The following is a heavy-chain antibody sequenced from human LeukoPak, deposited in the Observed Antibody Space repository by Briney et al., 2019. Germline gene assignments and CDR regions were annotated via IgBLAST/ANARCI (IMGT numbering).Heavy chain of an antibody. V-gene: IGHV3-15*01. CDR3: TTSLYSYNDD. CDR1: GSPLTNLW. CDR2: IKSGSEGATA. J-gene: IGHJ4*02. D-gene: IGHD1-1*01. Sequence: GGPLRLSCAASGSPLTNLWVPWLRQAPGEGREWVGHIKSGSEGATAQYAAPAKGRVTISRDDSQSRVDLQMDSLKTDDTPTYYCTTSLYSYNDDWGLGILVTVSS.